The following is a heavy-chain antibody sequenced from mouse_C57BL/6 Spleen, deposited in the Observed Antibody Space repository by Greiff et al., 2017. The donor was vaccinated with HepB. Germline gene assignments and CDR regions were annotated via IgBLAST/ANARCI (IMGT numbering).Heavy chain of an antibody. J-gene: IGHJ4*01. V-gene: IGHV5-6*01. Sequence: EVQRVESGGDLVKPGGSLKLSCAASGFTFSSYGMSWVRQTPDKRLEWVATISSGGSYTYYPDSVKGRFTISRDNAKNHLSLQMSSLKSEDTAMYYCARDPDSAGYDYAMDYWGQGTSVTVSS. D-gene: IGHD3-2*02. CDR1: GFTFSSYG. CDR2: ISSGGSYT. CDR3: ARDPDSAGYDYAMDY.